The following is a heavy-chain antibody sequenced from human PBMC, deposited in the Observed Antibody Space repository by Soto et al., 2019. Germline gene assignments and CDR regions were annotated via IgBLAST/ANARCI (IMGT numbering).Heavy chain of an antibody. CDR2: ISARSAYT. CDR1: GFTFSSYA. J-gene: IGHJ5*02. CDR3: ANGGSRGWFDP. D-gene: IGHD2-2*01. V-gene: IGHV3-23*01. Sequence: EVQLLESGGGLVQPGGSLRLSCVDSGFTFSSYAMSWVGQAPGKGLEWVSTISARSAYTYYADSVKGRFTISRDNSKNTLYLQMNSLRADDTAVYYCANGGSRGWFDPWGQGTLVTVSS.